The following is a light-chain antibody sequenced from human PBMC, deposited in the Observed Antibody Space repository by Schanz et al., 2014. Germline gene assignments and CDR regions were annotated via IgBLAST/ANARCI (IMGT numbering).Light chain of an antibody. Sequence: EVVLTQSPGTLSLSPGERATLSCRASQSVSSNYLAWYQQKPGQAPRLLIYGASNRATGIPDRFSGSGSGTDFTLTISSLEPEDFATYYCQQYSTYSWTFGQGTKVEIK. J-gene: IGKJ1*01. CDR1: QSVSSNY. V-gene: IGKV3-20*01. CDR3: QQYSTYSWT. CDR2: GAS.